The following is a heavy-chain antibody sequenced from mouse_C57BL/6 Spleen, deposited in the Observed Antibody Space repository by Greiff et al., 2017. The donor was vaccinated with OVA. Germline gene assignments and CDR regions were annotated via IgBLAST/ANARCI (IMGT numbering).Heavy chain of an antibody. Sequence: QVQLQQPGAELVKPGASVKLSCKASGYTFTSYWMHWVKQRPGQGLEWIGMIHPNSGSTNYNEKFKSKATLTVAKSSSTAYMQLSSLTSEDSAVYYCADYGSSYGVADWGQGTLVTVST. CDR3: ADYGSSYGVAD. CDR2: IHPNSGST. J-gene: IGHJ3*01. D-gene: IGHD1-1*01. V-gene: IGHV1-64*01. CDR1: GYTFTSYW.